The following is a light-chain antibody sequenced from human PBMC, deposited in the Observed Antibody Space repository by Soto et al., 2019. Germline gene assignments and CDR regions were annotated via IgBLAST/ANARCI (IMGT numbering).Light chain of an antibody. CDR3: QQYNSYSPSLT. CDR2: DAS. Sequence: DIQMTQSPSTLSASVGDRVTITCRASQSISSWLAWYQQKPGKAPKLLIYDASSLESGVPSRFSGSGSGTEFTLNISVLQPDDFATYYCQQYNSYSPSLTFGGGTKVEIK. CDR1: QSISSW. V-gene: IGKV1-5*01. J-gene: IGKJ4*01.